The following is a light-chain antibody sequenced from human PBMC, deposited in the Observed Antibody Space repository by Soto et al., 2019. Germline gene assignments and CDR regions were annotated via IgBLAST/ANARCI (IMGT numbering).Light chain of an antibody. CDR3: QQYGSSPRT. CDR1: QSVSSSY. CDR2: DAS. Sequence: EIVLTQSPATLSLSPGERATLSCGASQSVSSSYLAWYQQKPGLAPRLLIYDASSRATGIPDRFSGSGSGTDFTLTISRREPEDFAVYYCQQYGSSPRTFGQGTKVEIK. J-gene: IGKJ1*01. V-gene: IGKV3D-20*01.